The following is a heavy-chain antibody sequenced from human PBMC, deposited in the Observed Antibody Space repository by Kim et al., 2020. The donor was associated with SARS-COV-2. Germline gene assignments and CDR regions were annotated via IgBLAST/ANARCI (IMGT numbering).Heavy chain of an antibody. Sequence: YYADSVKGRLTVTRDNAKNLLYLQMNSLRADDTAIYYCARDPDTSSKIDYWGQGTLVTVSS. CDR3: ARDPDTSSKIDY. V-gene: IGHV3-11*01. J-gene: IGHJ4*02. D-gene: IGHD6-13*01.